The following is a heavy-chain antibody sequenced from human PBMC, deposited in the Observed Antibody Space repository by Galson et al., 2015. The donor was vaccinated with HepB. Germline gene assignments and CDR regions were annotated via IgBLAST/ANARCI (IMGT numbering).Heavy chain of an antibody. J-gene: IGHJ4*02. V-gene: IGHV3-15*01. CDR2: IKPTPNGGAT. Sequence: SLRLSCAASGFTASDAWMNWIRQAPGKGLEWVGRIKPTPNGGATDYAAPVKGRFTVSRDDSKNTLYLEMNSLKTEDTAFYFCTAGSQGEQLGSWGQGTLVTVSS. D-gene: IGHD3-16*01. CDR1: GFTASDAW. CDR3: TAGSQGEQLGS.